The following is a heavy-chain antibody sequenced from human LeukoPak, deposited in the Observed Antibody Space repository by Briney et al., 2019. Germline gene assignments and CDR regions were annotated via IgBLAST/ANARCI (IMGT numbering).Heavy chain of an antibody. CDR1: GYTFTSYG. J-gene: IGHJ4*02. CDR2: ISAYNGNT. V-gene: IGHV1-18*01. D-gene: IGHD3-10*01. CDR3: ARDTRRGSYGSGSYYSDC. Sequence: ASVKVSCKASGYTFTSYGISWVRQAPGQGLEWMGWISAYNGNTNYAQKLQGRVTMTTDTSTSTAYMELRSLRSDDTAVYYCARDTRRGSYGSGSYYSDCWGQGTLVTVSS.